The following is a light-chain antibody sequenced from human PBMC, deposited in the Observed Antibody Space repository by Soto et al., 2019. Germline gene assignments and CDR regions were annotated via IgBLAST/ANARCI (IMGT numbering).Light chain of an antibody. Sequence: EIVLTQSPGTLSLSPGERATLSCRASQSVSTNYLAWYQQKPGQAPRLLIYHASSRATGIPDRFSGSGSGTDFTLTISRLEPEDFAVYYCQQYGSSPQTFDQGTKVEI. CDR1: QSVSTNY. CDR2: HAS. CDR3: QQYGSSPQT. J-gene: IGKJ1*01. V-gene: IGKV3-20*01.